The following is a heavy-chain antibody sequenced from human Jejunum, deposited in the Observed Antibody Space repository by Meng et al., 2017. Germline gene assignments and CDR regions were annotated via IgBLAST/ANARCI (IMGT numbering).Heavy chain of an antibody. CDR2: IKRKSDGGTT. V-gene: IGHV3-15*01. Sequence: ESLKISCAASGFTFSNSYMSWVRQAPGKGLEWVGRIKRKSDGGTTDYAAPVKGRFTISRDDSENTLFLQMNNLKTEDTAVYSCGTGSAYDIWGQGTMVTVSS. D-gene: IGHD3/OR15-3a*01. J-gene: IGHJ3*02. CDR3: GTGSAYDI. CDR1: GFTFSNSY.